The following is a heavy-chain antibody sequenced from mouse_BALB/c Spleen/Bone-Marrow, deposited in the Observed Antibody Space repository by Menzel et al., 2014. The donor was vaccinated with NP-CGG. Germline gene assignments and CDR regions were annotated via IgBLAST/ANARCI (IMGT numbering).Heavy chain of an antibody. CDR2: IWAGGTT. CDR3: ARDSDYGSTLFAY. CDR1: GFSLISYG. D-gene: IGHD1-1*01. J-gene: IGHJ3*01. V-gene: IGHV2-9*02. Sequence: VKLVESGPGLVAPSQSLSITCTASGFSLISYGVHWVRQPPGRGLEWLGVIWAGGTTSYNSALMSRLSISKDNSKSQVFLKMNGLQTDDTAIYYCARDSDYGSTLFAYWGQGTLVTVSA.